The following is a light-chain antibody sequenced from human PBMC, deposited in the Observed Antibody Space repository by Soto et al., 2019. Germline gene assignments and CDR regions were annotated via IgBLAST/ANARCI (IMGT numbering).Light chain of an antibody. V-gene: IGLV2-14*03. CDR2: DVN. Sequence: QSALTQPASVSGSPGQSITISCTGASSDVGDYNYVSWYQHHPGKAPKLVIYDVNDRPSGVSDRFSGSKSGNTASLTISGLQAEDEADYFCSSYSSGTTHVVFGGGTKLTVL. CDR3: SSYSSGTTHVV. J-gene: IGLJ2*01. CDR1: SSDVGDYNY.